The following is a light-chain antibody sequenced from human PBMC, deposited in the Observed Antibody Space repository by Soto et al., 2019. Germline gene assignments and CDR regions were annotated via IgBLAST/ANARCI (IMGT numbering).Light chain of an antibody. Sequence: DIQMTQSPPTLSASVGDRVTITCRSIQSISSWLAWYQQKPGIAPKLLIHKASTLESGVPSRFSGSGFGTEFTLTISGLQPEDSATYYCQQYERYSTFGQGTKV. CDR1: QSISSW. CDR3: QQYERYST. J-gene: IGKJ1*01. V-gene: IGKV1-5*03. CDR2: KAS.